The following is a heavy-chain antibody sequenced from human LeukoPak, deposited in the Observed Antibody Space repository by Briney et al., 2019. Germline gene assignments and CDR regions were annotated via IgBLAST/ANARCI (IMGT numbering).Heavy chain of an antibody. CDR2: IYYSGST. Sequence: SETLSLTCTVSGGSISSYYWSWIRQPPGKGLEWIGYIYYSGSTNYNPSLKSRVTISVDTSKNQFSLKLSSVTAADTAVYYYARAQGGWLQSSWFDPWGQGTLVTVSS. V-gene: IGHV4-59*01. J-gene: IGHJ5*02. CDR3: ARAQGGWLQSSWFDP. CDR1: GGSISSYY. D-gene: IGHD5-24*01.